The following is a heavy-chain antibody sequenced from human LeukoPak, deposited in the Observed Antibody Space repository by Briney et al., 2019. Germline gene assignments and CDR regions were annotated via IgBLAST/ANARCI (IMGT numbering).Heavy chain of an antibody. D-gene: IGHD2-2*01. V-gene: IGHV1-69*01. CDR3: ARDGNYCSSTSYYENWFDP. CDR2: IIPIFGTA. Sequence: GASVKVSCKASGGTFNSYAISWVRQAPGQGLEWMGGIIPIFGTANYAQKFQGRVTITADESTSTAYMELSSLRSEDTAVYYCARDGNYCSSTSYYENWFDPWGQGTLVTVSS. J-gene: IGHJ5*02. CDR1: GGTFNSYA.